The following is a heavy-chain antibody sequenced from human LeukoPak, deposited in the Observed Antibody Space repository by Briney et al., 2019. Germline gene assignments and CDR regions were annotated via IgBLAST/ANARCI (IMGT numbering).Heavy chain of an antibody. Sequence: SETLSLTCTVSGGSISSYYWSWIRQPPGKGLEWIGYIYYSGSTNYNPSLKSRVTISVDTSKNQFSLKLSSVTAADTAVYYCARGDSYYYDSSGYYSDAFDIWGQGTMVTVSP. CDR1: GGSISSYY. V-gene: IGHV4-59*01. CDR2: IYYSGST. J-gene: IGHJ3*02. CDR3: ARGDSYYYDSSGYYSDAFDI. D-gene: IGHD3-22*01.